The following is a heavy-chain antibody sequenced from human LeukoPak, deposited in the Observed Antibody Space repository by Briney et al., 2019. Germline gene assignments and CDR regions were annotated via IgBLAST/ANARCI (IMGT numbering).Heavy chain of an antibody. CDR3: ARLGAATTFDY. V-gene: IGHV4-39*07. J-gene: IGHJ4*02. D-gene: IGHD2-15*01. CDR1: GGSISSSDYY. CDR2: MYYSGST. Sequence: PSETLSLTCTVSGGSISSSDYYWGWVRQPPGKALEWIGAMYYSGSTYYNPSLKSRVTISVDTSRNQFSLKLTSVTAADTAVYYCARLGAATTFDYWGQGTLVTVSS.